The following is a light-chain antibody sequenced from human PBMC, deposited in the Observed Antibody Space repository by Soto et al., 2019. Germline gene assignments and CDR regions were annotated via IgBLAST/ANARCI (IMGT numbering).Light chain of an antibody. CDR1: SSNIGAGYD. CDR3: QSYDSSLSGSGV. CDR2: ANN. Sequence: QPVLTQPPSVSGAPGQRVTISCSGSSSNIGAGYDVHWYQQLPGTAPKLLISANNIRPSGVPDRFSGSKSGTSASLAITGLQAEDEADYYCQSYDSSLSGSGVFGGGTQLTVL. J-gene: IGLJ3*02. V-gene: IGLV1-40*01.